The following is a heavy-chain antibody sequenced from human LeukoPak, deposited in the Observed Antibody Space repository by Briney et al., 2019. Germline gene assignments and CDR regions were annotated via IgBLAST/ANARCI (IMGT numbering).Heavy chain of an antibody. J-gene: IGHJ4*02. CDR3: AKNMGTMIVVVITGLDY. CDR2: ISGSGDYT. D-gene: IGHD3-22*01. V-gene: IGHV3-23*01. Sequence: GGSLRLSCAASGFTFSNYTMSWVRQAPGKGLEWVSTISGSGDYTYYADSVKGRFSISRDNSKNTLHLQMNSLRAEDTAVYYCAKNMGTMIVVVITGLDYWGQGTLVTVSS. CDR1: GFTFSNYT.